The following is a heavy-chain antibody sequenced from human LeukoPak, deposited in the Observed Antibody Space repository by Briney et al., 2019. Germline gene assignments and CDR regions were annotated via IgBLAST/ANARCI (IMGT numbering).Heavy chain of an antibody. Sequence: GGSLRLSCAAAGFNFIAYSMNWVRQAPGKGLEWVANIKQDGSEKYYVDSVKGRFTISRDNAKNSLYLQMNSLRAEDTAVYYCARDRRLGGVVRYYYYYMDVWGKGITVTVSS. CDR2: IKQDGSEK. D-gene: IGHD3-16*01. CDR1: GFNFIAYS. V-gene: IGHV3-7*01. CDR3: ARDRRLGGVVRYYYYYMDV. J-gene: IGHJ6*03.